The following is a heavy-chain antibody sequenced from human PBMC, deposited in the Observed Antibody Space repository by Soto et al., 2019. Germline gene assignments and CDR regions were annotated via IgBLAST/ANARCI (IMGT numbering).Heavy chain of an antibody. J-gene: IGHJ4*02. CDR2: LSGGGSTT. CDR1: GLTFNLYA. V-gene: IGHV3-23*01. Sequence: GGSLRHSYAASGLTFNLYAMSWVRQAPGKGLEWVSALSGGGSTTYYADSVKGRFTISRDNFKNTLYLQMNSLRAEDTALYYCAKSRGVIATASYFDSWGQGT. CDR3: AKSRGVIATASYFDS. D-gene: IGHD3-10*01.